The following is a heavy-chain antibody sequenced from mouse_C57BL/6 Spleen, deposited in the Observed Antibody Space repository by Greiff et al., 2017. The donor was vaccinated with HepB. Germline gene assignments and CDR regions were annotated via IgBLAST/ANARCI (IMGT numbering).Heavy chain of an antibody. CDR1: GYTFTDYE. J-gene: IGHJ2*01. CDR2: IDPETGGT. V-gene: IGHV1-15*01. Sequence: QVQLQQSGAELVRPGASVKLSCKASGYTFTDYEMHWVKQTPVHGLEWIGAIDPETGGTAYNQKFKGKAILTADKSSSTAYMELRSLTSEASAVYYCTRKRGYFDYWGQGTTLTVSS. CDR3: TRKRGYFDY.